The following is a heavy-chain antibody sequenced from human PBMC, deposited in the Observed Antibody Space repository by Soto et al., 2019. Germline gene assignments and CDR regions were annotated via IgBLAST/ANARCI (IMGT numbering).Heavy chain of an antibody. J-gene: IGHJ5*02. CDR1: GGSISSSNW. CDR3: ARDYGSRFDP. CDR2: TYHSGST. Sequence: SETLSLTCAVSGGSISSSNWWSWVRQPPGKGLEWIGETYHSGSTNYNPSLKSRVTISVDTSKNQFSLKLSSVTAADTAVYYCARDYGSRFDPWGQGTLVTVSS. V-gene: IGHV4-4*02. D-gene: IGHD3-10*01.